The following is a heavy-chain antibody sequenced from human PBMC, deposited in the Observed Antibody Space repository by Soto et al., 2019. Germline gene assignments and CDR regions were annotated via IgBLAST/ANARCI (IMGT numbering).Heavy chain of an antibody. CDR2: ISWNSGSI. J-gene: IGHJ6*03. D-gene: IGHD5-12*01. CDR1: GFTFDDYA. Sequence: EVQLVESGGGLVQPGRSLRLSCAASGFTFDDYAMHWVRPAPGKGLEWVSGISWNSGSIGYADSVKGRFTISRDNAKNSLYLQLNSLRAEDTALYYCAKDRNSGYGNYYSYYMDVWGKGTTVTVSS. V-gene: IGHV3-9*01. CDR3: AKDRNSGYGNYYSYYMDV.